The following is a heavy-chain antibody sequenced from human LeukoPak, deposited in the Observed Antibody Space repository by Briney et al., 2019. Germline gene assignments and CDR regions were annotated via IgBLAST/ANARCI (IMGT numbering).Heavy chain of an antibody. V-gene: IGHV3-7*01. J-gene: IGHJ4*02. CDR1: GFTFGDYA. D-gene: IGHD3-10*01. CDR3: VKPYYYSSGSLS. CDR2: INQDETEK. Sequence: GGSLRLSCTASGFTFGDYAMSWVRQAPGKGLEWVATINQDETEKYYVDSLTGRFTISRDNAKNSLSLQMNSLRADDTAVYYCVKPYYYSSGSLSWGQGTLVTVSS.